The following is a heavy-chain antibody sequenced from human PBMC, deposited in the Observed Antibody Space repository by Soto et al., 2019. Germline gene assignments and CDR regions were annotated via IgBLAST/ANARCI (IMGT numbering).Heavy chain of an antibody. D-gene: IGHD6-19*01. CDR1: GGSVSNYY. CDR3: ASGAPLSGRYESWFDP. V-gene: IGHV4-59*02. Sequence: NPSETLSLTCNVSGGSVSNYYWSWIRQPPGKGLEWIGYIYYSGSTNYNSSLKSRVTISVDSSKNQLSLKLSSVTAADTAVYYCASGAPLSGRYESWFDPWGQGTLVTVSS. CDR2: IYYSGST. J-gene: IGHJ5*02.